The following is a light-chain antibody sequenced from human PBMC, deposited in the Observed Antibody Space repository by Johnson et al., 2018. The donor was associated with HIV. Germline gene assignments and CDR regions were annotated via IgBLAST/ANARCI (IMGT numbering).Light chain of an antibody. Sequence: QSLLTQPPSVSAPPGQKVTISCSGSSSNIGNNLASWYQQLPGTAPKLLIYANNKRLSGIPDRFSGSKSGTSATLGITGLQTGDEADYYCGTWDSSLSADVFGTGTNVTVL. CDR2: ANN. V-gene: IGLV1-51*02. J-gene: IGLJ1*01. CDR3: GTWDSSLSADV. CDR1: SSNIGNNL.